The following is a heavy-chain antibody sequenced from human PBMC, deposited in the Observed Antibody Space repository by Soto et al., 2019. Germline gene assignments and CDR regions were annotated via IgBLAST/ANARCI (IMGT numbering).Heavy chain of an antibody. CDR3: ARRVNYGAGSSGVDAFDI. CDR2: ISGSGGST. Sequence: GGSLRLSCAASGFTFSSYAMSWVRQAPGKGLEWVSAISGSGGSTYYADSVKGRFTISRDNSKNTLYLQMNSLRAEDPAVYYCARRVNYGAGSSGVDAFDIWGQGTMVTVSS. J-gene: IGHJ3*02. V-gene: IGHV3-23*01. CDR1: GFTFSSYA. D-gene: IGHD3-10*01.